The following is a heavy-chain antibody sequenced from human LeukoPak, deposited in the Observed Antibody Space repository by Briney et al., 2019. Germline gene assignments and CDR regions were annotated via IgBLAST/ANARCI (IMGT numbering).Heavy chain of an antibody. CDR3: ARQIYVWGSYRYLVYFDY. V-gene: IGHV5-51*01. CDR1: GYSFTSYW. Sequence: TLGESLXISCKGSGYSFTSYWIGWVRQLPGKGLEWMGIIYPGDSDTRYSPSFQGQVTIPADKSISTAYLQWSSLKASDTAMYYCARQIYVWGSYRYLVYFDYWGQGTLVTVSS. J-gene: IGHJ4*02. D-gene: IGHD3-16*02. CDR2: IYPGDSDT.